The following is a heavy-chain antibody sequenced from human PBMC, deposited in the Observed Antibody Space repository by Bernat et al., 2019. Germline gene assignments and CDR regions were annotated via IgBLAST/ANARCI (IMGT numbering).Heavy chain of an antibody. V-gene: IGHV1-18*01. CDR1: GYTFSNYA. Sequence: QAQLVQSGSEVKKPGASVMVSCKASGYTFSNYAITWVRQAPGQGLEWRGWISGFNGNTDYAQKLQGRVTLTTDTSTSTAYIELRRLRSCDTAVYYCAREGLRGSHSYSFGMDVWGQGTTVTVSS. CDR3: AREGLRGSHSYSFGMDV. J-gene: IGHJ6*02. CDR2: ISGFNGNT. D-gene: IGHD6-13*01.